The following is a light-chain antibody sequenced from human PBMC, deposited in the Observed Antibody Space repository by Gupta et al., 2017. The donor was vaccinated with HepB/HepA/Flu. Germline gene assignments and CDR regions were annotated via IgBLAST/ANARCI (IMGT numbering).Light chain of an antibody. CDR1: QSISTW. Sequence: DIQMTQSPSTLSASVGDRVTIACRASQSISTWLAWYQQEPGKAPKVLIYRASTLESGVPSRFSVSGSGTEFSLTISSLQPDDFATYYCQQYDSYPITFGQGTRLEIK. V-gene: IGKV1-5*03. CDR2: RAS. CDR3: QQYDSYPIT. J-gene: IGKJ5*01.